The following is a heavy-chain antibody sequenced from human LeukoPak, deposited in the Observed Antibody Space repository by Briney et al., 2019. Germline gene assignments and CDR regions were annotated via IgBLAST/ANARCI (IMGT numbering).Heavy chain of an antibody. CDR2: IYHSGST. CDR3: ARPYRYYYYGMDV. CDR1: GGSISSSNW. V-gene: IGHV4-4*02. J-gene: IGHJ6*02. Sequence: SGTLSLTCAVSGGSISSSNWWSWVRQPPGKGLEWIGEIYHSGSTNYNPSLKSRVTISVDTSKNQFSLKLSSVTAADTAVYYCARPYRYYYYGMDVWGQGTTVTVSS.